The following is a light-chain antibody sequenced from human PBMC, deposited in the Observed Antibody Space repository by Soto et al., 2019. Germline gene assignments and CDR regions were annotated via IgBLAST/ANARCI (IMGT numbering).Light chain of an antibody. CDR3: QQLNSYLFT. J-gene: IGKJ3*01. CDR2: AAS. V-gene: IGKV1-9*01. Sequence: DIQLTQSPSFLSASVGDRVTITCRARQGISRYLAWYQQKPGKAPKLLIYAASTLQSGVPSRFSGSGSVTEFTLTISSLQPEDFATYYCQQLNSYLFTFGPGTKVDIK. CDR1: QGISRY.